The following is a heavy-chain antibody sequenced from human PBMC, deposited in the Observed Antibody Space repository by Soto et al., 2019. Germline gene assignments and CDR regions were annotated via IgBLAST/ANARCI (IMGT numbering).Heavy chain of an antibody. V-gene: IGHV1-24*01. CDR3: ATDRGDDYYGSGIIAFDY. CDR1: GYTLTELS. D-gene: IGHD3-10*01. CDR2: FDPEDGET. Sequence: GASVKVSCKVSGYTLTELSMHWVRQAPGKGLEWMGGFDPEDGETIYAQKFQGRVTMTEDTSTDTAYMELSSLRSEDTAVYYCATDRGDDYYGSGIIAFDYWGQGTLVTVSS. J-gene: IGHJ4*02.